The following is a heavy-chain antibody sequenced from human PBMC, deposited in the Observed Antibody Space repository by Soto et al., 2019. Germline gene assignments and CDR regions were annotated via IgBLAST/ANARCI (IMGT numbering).Heavy chain of an antibody. D-gene: IGHD3-16*02. J-gene: IGHJ5*02. CDR3: ARERIMITFGGVIVENWFDP. V-gene: IGHV4-30-4*01. CDR2: IYYSGST. CDR1: GGSSSSGDYY. Sequence: PSETLSLTCTVSGGSSSSGDYYWSRIRQPPGKGLDWIGYIYYSGSTYYNPSLKSRVTISVDTSKNQFSLKLSSVTAADTAVYYCARERIMITFGGVIVENWFDPWGQGTLVTVSS.